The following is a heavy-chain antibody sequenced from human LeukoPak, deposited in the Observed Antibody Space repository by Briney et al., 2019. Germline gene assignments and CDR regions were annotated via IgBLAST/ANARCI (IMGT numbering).Heavy chain of an antibody. CDR1: GGSFSGYY. Sequence: PSETLSLTCAVYGGSFSGYYWSWIRQPPGKGLEWIGEINHSGSTNYNPSLKSRVTISVDTSKNQFSLKLNSVTAADTAVYYCARVATDYHGIAFDIWGQGTMVTVSS. J-gene: IGHJ3*02. V-gene: IGHV4-34*01. CDR2: INHSGST. CDR3: ARVATDYHGIAFDI. D-gene: IGHD3-16*01.